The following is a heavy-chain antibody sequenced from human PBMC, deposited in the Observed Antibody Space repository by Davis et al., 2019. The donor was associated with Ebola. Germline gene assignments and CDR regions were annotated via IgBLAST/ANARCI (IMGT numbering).Heavy chain of an antibody. CDR1: GYSFTTYS. CDR3: ARGGCSGGSCYSADY. J-gene: IGHJ4*02. CDR2: ISPYNGNT. V-gene: IGHV1-18*01. D-gene: IGHD2-15*01. Sequence: ASVKVSCKASGYSFTTYSISWVRQAPGQGLEWMGWISPYNGNTNYAQKLQGRVTMTTDTSTSTAYMELRSLRSDDTAVYYCARGGCSGGSCYSADYWGQGTLVTVSS.